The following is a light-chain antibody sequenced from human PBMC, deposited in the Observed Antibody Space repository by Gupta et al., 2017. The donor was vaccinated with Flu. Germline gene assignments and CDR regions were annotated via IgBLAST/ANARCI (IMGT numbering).Light chain of an antibody. J-gene: IGKJ2*01. CDR2: EVS. V-gene: IGKV2-30*01. CDR1: QSLVYKNGITY. CDR3: KRGTQTGT. Sequence: PVTLGQPASISCRSSQSLVYKNGITYLNWFQQRPGQSPRLLIYEVSNRDSGVPDRFSGSGSGTDFTLNISRVEAEDVGVYYCKRGTQTGTFGKGTKLEI.